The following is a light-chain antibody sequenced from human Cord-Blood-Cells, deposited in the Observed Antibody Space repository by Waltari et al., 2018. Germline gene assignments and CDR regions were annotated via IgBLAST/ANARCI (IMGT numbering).Light chain of an antibody. CDR3: SSYAGSNNFVV. J-gene: IGLJ2*01. Sequence: QSALTQPPSASGSPGQSVTISCTGTSSDVGGYNYVSWYQQHPGKAPKLMIYEVSKRPRGGPYRFSGSKSGNTASLTVSGLQAEDEADYYCSSYAGSNNFVVFGGGTKLTVL. CDR1: SSDVGGYNY. CDR2: EVS. V-gene: IGLV2-8*01.